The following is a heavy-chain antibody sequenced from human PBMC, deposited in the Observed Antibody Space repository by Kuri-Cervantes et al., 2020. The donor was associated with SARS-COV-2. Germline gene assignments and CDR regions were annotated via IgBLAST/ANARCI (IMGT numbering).Heavy chain of an antibody. J-gene: IGHJ3*02. CDR2: IYSGGST. Sequence: GESLKISCVASGFTVSSNYMSWVRQAPGKGLEWVSVIYSGGSTYYADSVKGRFTISRDNSKNTLCLQMNSLRAEDAAVYYCARTGSGWNHDAFDIWGQGTMVTVSS. CDR3: ARTGSGWNHDAFDI. D-gene: IGHD6-19*01. CDR1: GFTVSSNY. V-gene: IGHV3-66*01.